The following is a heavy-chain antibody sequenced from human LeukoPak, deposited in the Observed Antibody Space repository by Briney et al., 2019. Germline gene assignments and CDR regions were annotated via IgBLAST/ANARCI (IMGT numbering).Heavy chain of an antibody. CDR1: GGSISSGSYY. CDR3: ARVNWDDAFDI. Sequence: SQTLSLTCTVSGGSISSGSYYWGWIRQPPGKGLEWIGSIYYSGSTYYNPSLKSRVTISVDTSKNQFSLKLSSVTAADTAVYYCARVNWDDAFDIWGQGTMVTVSS. V-gene: IGHV4-39*07. J-gene: IGHJ3*02. CDR2: IYYSGST. D-gene: IGHD7-27*01.